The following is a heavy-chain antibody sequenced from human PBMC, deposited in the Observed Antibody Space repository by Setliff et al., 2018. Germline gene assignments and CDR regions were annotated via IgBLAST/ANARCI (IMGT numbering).Heavy chain of an antibody. D-gene: IGHD3-10*01. J-gene: IGHJ4*02. CDR3: ARVADGSGSFYLGFDY. Sequence: SETLSLTCTVSGDSISSGSYYWNWIRQHPEKGLEWLGYIFHSGSAHYNSSLKSRITISIDTSKNHFSLELNSVTAADSAVYYCARVADGSGSFYLGFDYWGQGILVTVSS. CDR1: GDSISSGSYY. CDR2: IFHSGSA. V-gene: IGHV4-31*03.